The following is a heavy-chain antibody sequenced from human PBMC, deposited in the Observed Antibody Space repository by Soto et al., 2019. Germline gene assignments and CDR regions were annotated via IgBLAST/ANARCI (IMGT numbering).Heavy chain of an antibody. V-gene: IGHV4-59*08. CDR1: GGSISSYY. D-gene: IGHD6-6*01. J-gene: IGHJ6*03. CDR2: IYYSGST. CDR3: ARQEEQLVRSFYYYYYMDV. Sequence: SGTLSLTCTVSGGSISSYYWSWIRQPPGKGLEWIGYIYYSGSTNYNPSLKSRVTISVDTSKNQFSLKLSSVTAADTAVYYCARQEEQLVRSFYYYYYMDVWGKGTTVTVSS.